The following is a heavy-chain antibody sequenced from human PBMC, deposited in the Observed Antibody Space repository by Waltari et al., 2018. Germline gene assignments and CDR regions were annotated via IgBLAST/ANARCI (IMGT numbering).Heavy chain of an antibody. Sequence: EVQLVESGGGLVQPGRSLRLSCAASGFTFDDYAMHWVRQAPGKGLEWVSGISWNSGSIGYADSVKGRFTIARDNAKNSLYLQMNSLRAEDTALYYCAKGIAAAGTGFGYYYYGMDVWGQGTTVTVSS. CDR1: GFTFDDYA. CDR3: AKGIAAAGTGFGYYYYGMDV. CDR2: ISWNSGSI. V-gene: IGHV3-9*01. D-gene: IGHD6-13*01. J-gene: IGHJ6*02.